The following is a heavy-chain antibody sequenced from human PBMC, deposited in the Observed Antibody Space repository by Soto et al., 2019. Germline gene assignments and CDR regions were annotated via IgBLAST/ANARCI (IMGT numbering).Heavy chain of an antibody. D-gene: IGHD6-19*01. CDR3: ARDSSGWSDY. V-gene: IGHV3-21*01. CDR1: GFILSSYS. J-gene: IGHJ4*02. Sequence: EVQLVESGGGLVKPGGSLRLSCAASGFILSSYSMNWVRQAPGKGLEWVSSISSSSTYIYYADSVKGRFTISRDNAKASLYLQMNSLRAEDTAVYYCARDSSGWSDYWGQGALVTVS. CDR2: ISSSSTYI.